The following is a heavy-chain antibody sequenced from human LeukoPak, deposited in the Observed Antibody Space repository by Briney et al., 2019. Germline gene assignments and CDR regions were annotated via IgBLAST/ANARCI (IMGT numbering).Heavy chain of an antibody. V-gene: IGHV1-69*01. CDR3: ARGYCSGGSCYSFFDY. CDR1: GGTFSSYA. D-gene: IGHD2-15*01. Sequence: SVKVSCKASGGTFSSYAISWVRQAPGQGLEWMGGIIPIFGTANYAQKFQGRVTITSDESTSTAYMELSSLRSEDTAVYYCARGYCSGGSCYSFFDYWGQGTLVTVSS. J-gene: IGHJ4*02. CDR2: IIPIFGTA.